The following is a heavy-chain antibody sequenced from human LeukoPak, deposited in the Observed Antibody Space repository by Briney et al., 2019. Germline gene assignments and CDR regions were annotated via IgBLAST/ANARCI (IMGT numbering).Heavy chain of an antibody. Sequence: SETLSLTCTVSSGSISSGGYYWSWIRQHPGKGLEWIGYIYYSGSTYYNPSLKSRVTISVDTSKNQFSLKLSSVTAADTAVYYCARDVSRRDGYRYFDYWGQGTLVTVSS. CDR1: SGSISSGGYY. V-gene: IGHV4-31*03. J-gene: IGHJ4*02. D-gene: IGHD5-24*01. CDR2: IYYSGST. CDR3: ARDVSRRDGYRYFDY.